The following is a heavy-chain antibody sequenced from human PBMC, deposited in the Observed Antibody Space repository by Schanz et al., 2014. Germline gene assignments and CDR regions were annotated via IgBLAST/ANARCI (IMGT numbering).Heavy chain of an antibody. CDR1: GFTFSNFG. CDR3: ATKPLAANYHFDY. D-gene: IGHD1-7*01. J-gene: IGHJ4*02. Sequence: QVQLVESGGGVVQPGGSLRLSCAASGFTFSNFGMYWVRQAPGKGLEWVAFILNDGRNKYSADSVKGRFTISRDNSKYTLYLQMNSLRPEDTAVYYCATKPLAANYHFDYWGQGTLVTVSP. CDR2: ILNDGRNK. V-gene: IGHV3-30*02.